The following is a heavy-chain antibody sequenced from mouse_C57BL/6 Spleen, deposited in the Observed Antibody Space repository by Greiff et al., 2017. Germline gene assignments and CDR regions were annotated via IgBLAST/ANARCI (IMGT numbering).Heavy chain of an antibody. Sequence: VMLVESGPELVKPGASVKISCKASGYAFSSSWMTWVKQRPGKGLEWIGRIYPGGGDTNDQGKFKGKVPLTADKTSSTAYMQRSLLTSEDSAVYFCAREDDGYPGYCDYWGQGTTLTVSS. D-gene: IGHD2-3*01. CDR1: GYAFSSSW. J-gene: IGHJ2*01. CDR2: IYPGGGDT. V-gene: IGHV1-82*01. CDR3: AREDDGYPGYCDY.